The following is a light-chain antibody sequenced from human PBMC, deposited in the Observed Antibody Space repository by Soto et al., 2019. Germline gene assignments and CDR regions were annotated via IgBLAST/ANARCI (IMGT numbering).Light chain of an antibody. CDR2: EVS. CDR3: CSYTTSSTRV. V-gene: IGLV2-14*01. Sequence: QSALTQPASVSGSPGQSITISCTGTNSDIGGYNFVSWYQQHPGKAPKLMIYEVSSRPSGVSNRVSGSKSGNTASLTISGLQAEDEADYYCCSYTTSSTRVFGTGTKLTVL. CDR1: NSDIGGYNF. J-gene: IGLJ1*01.